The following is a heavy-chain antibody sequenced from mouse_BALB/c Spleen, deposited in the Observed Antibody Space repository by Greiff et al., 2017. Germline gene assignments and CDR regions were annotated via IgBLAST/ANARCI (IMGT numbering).Heavy chain of an antibody. J-gene: IGHJ3*01. Sequence: QVHVKQSGPELVKPGASVKMSCKASGYTFTDYVISWVKQRTGQGLEWIGEIYPGSGSTYYNEKFKGKATLTADKSSNTAYMQLSSLTSEDSAVYFCARRGLSFAYWGQGTLVTVSA. V-gene: IGHV1-77*01. D-gene: IGHD3-1*01. CDR1: GYTFTDYV. CDR2: IYPGSGST. CDR3: ARRGLSFAY.